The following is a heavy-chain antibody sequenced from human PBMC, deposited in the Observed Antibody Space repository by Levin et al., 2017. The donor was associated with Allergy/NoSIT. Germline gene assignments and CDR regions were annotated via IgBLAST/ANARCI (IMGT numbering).Heavy chain of an antibody. V-gene: IGHV1-18*01. CDR1: GYTFTSYG. Sequence: AASVKVSCKASGYTFTSYGISWVRQAPGQGLEWMGWISAYNGNTNYAQKLQGRVTMTTDTSTSTAYMELRSLRSDDTAVYYCARDPLGYCSSTSCPISYYYGMDVWGQGTTVTVSS. CDR3: ARDPLGYCSSTSCPISYYYGMDV. J-gene: IGHJ6*02. CDR2: ISAYNGNT. D-gene: IGHD2-2*01.